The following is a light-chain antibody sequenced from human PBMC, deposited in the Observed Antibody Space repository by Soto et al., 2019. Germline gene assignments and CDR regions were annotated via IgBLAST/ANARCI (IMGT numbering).Light chain of an antibody. CDR3: QQYGGSPPVT. CDR2: DIS. Sequence: EIVLTQSPGTLSFSPGERATVSCRASQSVSTNLAWYQHKPGQAPRLLIYDISTRATGIPDRFSGSGSGTDFTLTVSRLEPEDFAVYYCQQYGGSPPVTFGQGTKVEIK. J-gene: IGKJ1*01. CDR1: QSVSTN. V-gene: IGKV3-20*01.